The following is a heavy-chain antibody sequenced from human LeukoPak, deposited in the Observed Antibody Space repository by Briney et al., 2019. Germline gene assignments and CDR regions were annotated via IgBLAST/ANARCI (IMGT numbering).Heavy chain of an antibody. CDR1: GYTLTSYD. D-gene: IGHD4-17*01. CDR3: ASILPYGSSAFDI. V-gene: IGHV1-8*03. CDR2: MNHNSGNT. J-gene: IGHJ3*02. Sequence: ASVKVSCKASGYTLTSYDIHWVRQATGQGLECMGWMNHNSGNTGYAQNFQGRVTITRNTSISTAYMELSSLRSEDTAVYYCASILPYGSSAFDIWGQGTMVTVSS.